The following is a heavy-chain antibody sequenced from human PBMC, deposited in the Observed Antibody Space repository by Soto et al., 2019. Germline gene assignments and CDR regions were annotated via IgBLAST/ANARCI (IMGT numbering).Heavy chain of an antibody. V-gene: IGHV3-74*01. J-gene: IGHJ4*02. D-gene: IGHD2-21*02. CDR3: AATKGGNSPFDY. CDR1: GFTFSNYW. CDR2: INSDESNI. Sequence: GGSLRLSCAASGFTFSNYWMHWVRQASEQGLVWVSRINSDESNIRYADSAKGRFTISRDNAKNTLYLQMNSLTAEDTAVYYCAATKGGNSPFDYWGQGTVVTVSS.